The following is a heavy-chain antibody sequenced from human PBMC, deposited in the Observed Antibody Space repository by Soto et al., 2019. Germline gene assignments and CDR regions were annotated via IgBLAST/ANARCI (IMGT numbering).Heavy chain of an antibody. V-gene: IGHV1-18*01. CDR1: GYTFTSYG. J-gene: IGHJ6*02. CDR2: ISADNINT. CDR3: ARCIQEDYYYGMDV. D-gene: IGHD5-18*01. Sequence: ASVKVSCKASGYTFTSYGISWVRQAPGEGLEWMGRISADNINTKYAQKFRGRVTMTTDTSTSTVYMELRNLRPDDTAVYYCARCIQEDYYYGMDVWGQGTTVTVSS.